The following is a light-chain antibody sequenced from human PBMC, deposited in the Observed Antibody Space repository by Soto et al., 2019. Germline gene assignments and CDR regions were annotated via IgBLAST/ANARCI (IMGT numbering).Light chain of an antibody. Sequence: QAVVTQPPSVSGAPGQRVTISCTGSSSNIGAGYDVHWYQQLPGTAPKLLIYGNSNRPSGVPDRFSGSKSGTSASLAITGRQAEDEADYYCKSYDSSLSGQGVFGGGTKLTVL. J-gene: IGLJ2*01. CDR1: SSNIGAGYD. CDR2: GNS. V-gene: IGLV1-40*01. CDR3: KSYDSSLSGQGV.